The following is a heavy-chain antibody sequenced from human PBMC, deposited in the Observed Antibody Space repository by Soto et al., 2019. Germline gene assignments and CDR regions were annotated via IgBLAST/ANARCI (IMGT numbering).Heavy chain of an antibody. Sequence: VQLVESGGGLVQPGGSLRLSCAASGFTVSSNSMSWVRQAPGKGLEWVSVIYSGGSTYYADSVKGRFTISRDNSKNTLYLQMNSLRAEDTAVYYCARDIVVVPAQAFDIWGQGTMVTVSS. V-gene: IGHV3-66*01. J-gene: IGHJ3*02. CDR3: ARDIVVVPAQAFDI. D-gene: IGHD2-2*01. CDR1: GFTVSSNS. CDR2: IYSGGST.